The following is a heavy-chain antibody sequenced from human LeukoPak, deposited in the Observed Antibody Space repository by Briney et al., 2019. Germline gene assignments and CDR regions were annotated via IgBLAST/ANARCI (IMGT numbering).Heavy chain of an antibody. CDR1: GESFSRYY. Sequence: SETLSLTCAVYGESFSRYYWNWIRQPPGKGLEWIGEISHSGSTNYNPSLKSRVTISVDTSKNQFSLKLSSVTAADTAVYYCARKGYCSSTSCYYFDYWGQGTLVTVSS. V-gene: IGHV4-34*01. J-gene: IGHJ4*02. CDR2: ISHSGST. CDR3: ARKGYCSSTSCYYFDY. D-gene: IGHD2-2*01.